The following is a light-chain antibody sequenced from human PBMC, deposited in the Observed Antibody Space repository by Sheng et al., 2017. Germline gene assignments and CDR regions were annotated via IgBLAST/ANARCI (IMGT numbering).Light chain of an antibody. V-gene: IGKV1-27*01. Sequence: DIQMTQSPSSLSASVGDRVTITCRASQDIGNHLAWYQQKPGRVPSLLIYAASTLQLGVPSRFSGSGSGTDFTLTISCLQSEDFATYYCQQYYSYPPLTFGGGTKVEIK. J-gene: IGKJ4*01. CDR3: QQYYSYPPLT. CDR1: QDIGNH. CDR2: AAS.